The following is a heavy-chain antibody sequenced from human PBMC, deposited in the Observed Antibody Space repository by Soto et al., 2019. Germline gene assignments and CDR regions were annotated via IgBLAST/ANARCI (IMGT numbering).Heavy chain of an antibody. D-gene: IGHD2-15*01. CDR2: IYWDDDK. CDR3: AHRPSYCSGGSCYSGFDY. Sequence: ESGPTLVNPPPTPTLTFALSGVSLSTSGGGVGWIRQPPGKGLEWLALIYWDDDKRYSPSLKSRLTITKDTSKNQVVLTMTNMDPVDTATYYCAHRPSYCSGGSCYSGFDYWGQGTLVTVSS. V-gene: IGHV2-5*02. CDR1: GVSLSTSGGG. J-gene: IGHJ4*02.